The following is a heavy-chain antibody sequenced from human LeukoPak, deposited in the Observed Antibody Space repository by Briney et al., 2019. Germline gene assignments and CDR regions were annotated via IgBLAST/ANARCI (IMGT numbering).Heavy chain of an antibody. CDR2: IYPHTGGT. Sequence: VASVKVSCKTSGYTFTEYYIHWVRQAPGQGLEWMGWIYPHTGGTKYAPRFDGRIIMTRDTSINTAYLELPSLRCDDSSVYYCARLGTIMIPDYWGQGTLVTVSS. V-gene: IGHV1-2*02. CDR1: GYTFTEYY. J-gene: IGHJ4*02. CDR3: ARLGTIMIPDY. D-gene: IGHD7-27*01.